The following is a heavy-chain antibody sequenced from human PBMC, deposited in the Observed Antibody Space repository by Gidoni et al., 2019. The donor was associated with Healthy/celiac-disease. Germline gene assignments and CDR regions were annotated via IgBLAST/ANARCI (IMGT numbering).Heavy chain of an antibody. J-gene: IGHJ4*02. CDR2: ISGSGGST. V-gene: IGHV3-23*01. Sequence: VSAISGSGGSTYYADSVKGRFTISRDNSKNTLYLQMNSLRAEDTAVYYCARVDTAMVYFDYWGQGTLVTVSS. CDR3: ARVDTAMVYFDY. D-gene: IGHD5-18*01.